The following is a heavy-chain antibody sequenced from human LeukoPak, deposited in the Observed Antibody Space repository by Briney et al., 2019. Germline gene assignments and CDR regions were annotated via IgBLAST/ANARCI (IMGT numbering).Heavy chain of an antibody. J-gene: IGHJ4*02. CDR1: GYTFTGYY. Sequence: ASVKVSCKASGYTFTGYYMHWVRRAPGQGLEWMGRINPNSGGTNYAQKFQGRVTMTRDTSISTAYMELSRLRSDDTAVYYCARYHDYGDYVDYWGQGTLVTVSS. CDR3: ARYHDYGDYVDY. V-gene: IGHV1-2*06. D-gene: IGHD4-17*01. CDR2: INPNSGGT.